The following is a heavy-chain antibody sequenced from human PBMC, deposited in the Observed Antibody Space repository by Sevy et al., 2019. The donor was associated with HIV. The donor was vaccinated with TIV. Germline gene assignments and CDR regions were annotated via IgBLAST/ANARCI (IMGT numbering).Heavy chain of an antibody. CDR1: GFTFSSYS. CDR3: ARDKSDDFWSGYNPQPGYYYGMDV. J-gene: IGHJ6*02. Sequence: GGSLRLSCAASGFTFSSYSMNWVRQAPGKGLEWVSSISSSSSYIYYADSVKGRFTISRDNAKNSLYLQMNSQRAEDTAVYYCARDKSDDFWSGYNPQPGYYYGMDVWGQGTTVTVSS. D-gene: IGHD3-3*01. V-gene: IGHV3-21*01. CDR2: ISSSSSYI.